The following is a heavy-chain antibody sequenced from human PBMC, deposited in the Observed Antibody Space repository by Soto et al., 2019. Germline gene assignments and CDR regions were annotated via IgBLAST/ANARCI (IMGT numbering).Heavy chain of an antibody. CDR2: INAGNGNT. Sequence: GASVKVSCKASGYTFTSYAMHWVRQAPGQRLEWMGWINAGNGNTKYSQKFQGRVTITRDTSASTAYMELSSLRSEDTAMYYCARGGDDILTGFWWFDPWGQGTLVTVSS. V-gene: IGHV1-3*01. J-gene: IGHJ5*02. D-gene: IGHD3-9*01. CDR3: ARGGDDILTGFWWFDP. CDR1: GYTFTSYA.